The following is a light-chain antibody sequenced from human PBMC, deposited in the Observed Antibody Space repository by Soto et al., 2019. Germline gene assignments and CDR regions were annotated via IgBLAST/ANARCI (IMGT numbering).Light chain of an antibody. Sequence: IEMTQSPASLSASVGDRVTITCRASQTIATYLNWFQHKSGRAPKLLIYTSSSVNSGVSSRFRGSGSGTDFTLTINAVQPADSATYYCPQSYSSLVTFGAGTKVEIK. CDR3: PQSYSSLVT. V-gene: IGKV1-39*01. CDR2: TSS. J-gene: IGKJ4*01. CDR1: QTIATY.